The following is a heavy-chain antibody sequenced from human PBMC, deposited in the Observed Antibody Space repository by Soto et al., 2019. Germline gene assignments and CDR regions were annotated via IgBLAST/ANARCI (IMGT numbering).Heavy chain of an antibody. CDR1: GGSVSSGSYY. J-gene: IGHJ4*02. CDR2: IYYSGST. CDR3: ARAGTFYDFWSGLPKTFDY. Sequence: SETLSLTCTVSGGSVSSGSYYWSWIRQPPGKGLEWIGYIYYSGSTNYNPSLKSRVTISVDTSKNQFSLKLSSVTAADTAVYYCARAGTFYDFWSGLPKTFDYWGQGTLVTVSS. D-gene: IGHD3-3*01. V-gene: IGHV4-61*01.